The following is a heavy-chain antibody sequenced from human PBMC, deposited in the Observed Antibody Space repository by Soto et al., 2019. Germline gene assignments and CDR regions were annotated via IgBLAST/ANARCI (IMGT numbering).Heavy chain of an antibody. J-gene: IGHJ4*02. CDR3: ASRSSFYTGSFDV. Sequence: PXETLSLTCSVSGGSISTSPDYWGWIRQPPGKGLEWIVSIYLSGIIHYNPPFQSRVTISVDTSNNQLSLMLSSVTATDTAVYYCASRSSFYTGSFDVWGQGTLVTVSS. V-gene: IGHV4-39*01. CDR1: GGSISTSPDY. D-gene: IGHD3-3*01. CDR2: IYLSGII.